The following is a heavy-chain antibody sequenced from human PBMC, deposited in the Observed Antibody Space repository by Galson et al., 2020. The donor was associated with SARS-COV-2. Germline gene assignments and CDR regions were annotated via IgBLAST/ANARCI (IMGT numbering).Heavy chain of an antibody. V-gene: IGHV3-11*01. J-gene: IGHJ4*02. D-gene: IGHD5-18*01. Sequence: NSGGSLSLSCAASGFTFSDYYMSWNRQAPGKGLERVSYISSSVSTIYYADSVKGRFTISRDNAKNSLYLQMNSLRAEDTAVYYCARDTAMVTGIDYWGQGTLVTVSS. CDR1: GFTFSDYY. CDR3: ARDTAMVTGIDY. CDR2: ISSSVSTI.